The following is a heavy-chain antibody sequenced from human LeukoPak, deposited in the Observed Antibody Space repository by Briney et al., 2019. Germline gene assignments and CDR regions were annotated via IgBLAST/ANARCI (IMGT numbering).Heavy chain of an antibody. CDR3: ARTYYYDSSGYHFDY. CDR2: INPNSGGT. CDR1: GYTFTGYY. J-gene: IGHJ4*02. D-gene: IGHD3-22*01. V-gene: IGHV1-2*02. Sequence: GASVKVSCKASGYTFTGYYMHWVRQAPGQGLEWMGWINPNSGGTNYAQKFQGRVTMTRDTSISTAYMELGSLRSEDTAVYYCARTYYYDSSGYHFDYWGQGTLVTVSS.